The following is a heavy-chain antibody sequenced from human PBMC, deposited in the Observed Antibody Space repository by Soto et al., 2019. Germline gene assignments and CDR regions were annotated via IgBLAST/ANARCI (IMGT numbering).Heavy chain of an antibody. J-gene: IGHJ4*02. Sequence: TSETLSLTCTVSGGSISSYYWSWIRQPPGKGLEWIGYIYYSGSTNYNPSLKSRVTISVDTSKNQFSLKLSSVTAADTAVYYCATGGSGSHLDYWGQGTLVTVSS. CDR1: GGSISSYY. D-gene: IGHD3-10*01. CDR3: ATGGSGSHLDY. V-gene: IGHV4-59*08. CDR2: IYYSGST.